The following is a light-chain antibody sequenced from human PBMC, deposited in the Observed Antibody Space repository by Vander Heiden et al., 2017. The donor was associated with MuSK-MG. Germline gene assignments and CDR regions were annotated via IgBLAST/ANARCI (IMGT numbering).Light chain of an antibody. CDR1: SSNVVTNF. V-gene: IGLV1-51*01. Sequence: QSVLTQPPSVSAAPGPQVTTPCSGGSSNVVTNFVSWYQQRPGSAPILLVFDNNHRPPGIPARFSASKSGTSATLGITGLQTGDDADYYCASWDTSLTVVLFGGGTKVTVL. CDR3: ASWDTSLTVVL. CDR2: DNN. J-gene: IGLJ3*02.